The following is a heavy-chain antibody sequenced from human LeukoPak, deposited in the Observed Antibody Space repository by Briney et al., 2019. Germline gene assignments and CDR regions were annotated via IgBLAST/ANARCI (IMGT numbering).Heavy chain of an antibody. CDR1: GFTFSNYA. J-gene: IGHJ4*02. CDR3: ARGHYYDSSGYLDH. Sequence: GGSLRLSCGASGFTFSNYAMHWVRQAPGKRLEWVAVISYVGSNKYYADSVKGRFTISRDNSKNTLYLQMNSLRAEDTAVYYCARGHYYDSSGYLDHWGQGTLVTVSS. D-gene: IGHD3-22*01. CDR2: ISYVGSNK. V-gene: IGHV3-30*04.